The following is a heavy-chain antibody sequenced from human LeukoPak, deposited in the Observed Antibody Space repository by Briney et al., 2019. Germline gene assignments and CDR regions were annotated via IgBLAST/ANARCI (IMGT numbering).Heavy chain of an antibody. Sequence: ASVKVSCKAFGYTFTSNYMHWVRQAPGQGPEWMGVISPSGGSTIYAQKFQGRVTMTEDTSTDTAYMELSSLRSEDTAVYYCATATAGGHIAVAGTRYYFDYWGQGTLVTVSS. V-gene: IGHV1-46*01. CDR1: GYTFTSNY. CDR3: ATATAGGHIAVAGTRYYFDY. J-gene: IGHJ4*02. D-gene: IGHD6-19*01. CDR2: ISPSGGST.